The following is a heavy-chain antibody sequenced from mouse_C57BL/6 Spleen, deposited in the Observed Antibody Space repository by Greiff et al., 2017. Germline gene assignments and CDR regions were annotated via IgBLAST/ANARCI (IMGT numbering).Heavy chain of an antibody. V-gene: IGHV1-15*01. Sequence: QVQLQQSGAELVRPGASVTLSCKASGYTFTDYEMHWVKQTPVHGLEWIGAIDPETGGTAYNQKFKGKAILTADKSSRTAYMGLRSLTSEDSAFYYCTRFTTVPPAWFSYWGQGTLVTVSA. CDR3: TRFTTVPPAWFSY. D-gene: IGHD1-1*01. CDR1: GYTFTDYE. CDR2: IDPETGGT. J-gene: IGHJ3*01.